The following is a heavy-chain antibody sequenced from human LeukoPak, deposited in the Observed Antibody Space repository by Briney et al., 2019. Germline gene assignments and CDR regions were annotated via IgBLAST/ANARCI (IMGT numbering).Heavy chain of an antibody. D-gene: IGHD3-10*01. V-gene: IGHV3-23*01. Sequence: PGGSLRLPCAASGFTFSSYAMSWVRQAPGKGLEWVSAISGSGGSTYYADSVKGRFTISRDNSKNTLYLQMNSLKAEDTAVYYCAKDAVLLWFGEFYYPDYWGQGTLVTVSS. CDR2: ISGSGGST. J-gene: IGHJ4*02. CDR1: GFTFSSYA. CDR3: AKDAVLLWFGEFYYPDY.